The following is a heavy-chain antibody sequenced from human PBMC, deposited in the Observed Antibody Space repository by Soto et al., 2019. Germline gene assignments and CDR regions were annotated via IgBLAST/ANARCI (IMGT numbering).Heavy chain of an antibody. D-gene: IGHD2-15*01. CDR3: AHRRRVGAATLDYYYYHMDV. Sequence: SGPTLVNPTQTLTLTCTFSVFSLSTSGVGVGWIRQPPGKALEWLALIYWDDDKRYSPSLKSRLTITKDTSKNQVVLTMTNMEPVDTATYYCAHRRRVGAATLDYYYYHMDVWGKGTTVTVTS. CDR1: VFSLSTSGVG. V-gene: IGHV2-5*02. CDR2: IYWDDDK. J-gene: IGHJ6*03.